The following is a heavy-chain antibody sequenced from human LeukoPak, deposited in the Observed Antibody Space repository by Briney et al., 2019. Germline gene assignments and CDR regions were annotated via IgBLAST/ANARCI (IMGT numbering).Heavy chain of an antibody. Sequence: ASVKVSCKASGYTFTGYYMHWVRQAPGQGLEWMGWINPNSGGTNYAQKFQGRVTMTRDTSISTAYMELSRLRSDDTAVYYCARDRGIVVVPAAMTHNWFDPWGQGTLVTVPS. CDR3: ARDRGIVVVPAAMTHNWFDP. D-gene: IGHD2-2*01. J-gene: IGHJ5*02. CDR1: GYTFTGYY. V-gene: IGHV1-2*02. CDR2: INPNSGGT.